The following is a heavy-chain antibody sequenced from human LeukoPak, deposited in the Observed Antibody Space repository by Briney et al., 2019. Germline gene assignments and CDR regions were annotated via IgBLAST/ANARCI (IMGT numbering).Heavy chain of an antibody. J-gene: IGHJ4*02. Sequence: SETLSLTCTVSGYSISSGYYWGWIRQPPGKGLEWIGSIYHSGSTYYNPSLKSRVTISVDTSKNQFSLKLSSVTAADTAVYYCARERGGYSFDYWGQGTLVTVSS. CDR1: GYSISSGYY. CDR3: ARERGGYSFDY. V-gene: IGHV4-38-2*02. CDR2: IYHSGST. D-gene: IGHD5-18*01.